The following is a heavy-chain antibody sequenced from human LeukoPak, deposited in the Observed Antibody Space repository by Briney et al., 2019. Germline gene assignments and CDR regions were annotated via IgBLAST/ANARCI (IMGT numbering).Heavy chain of an antibody. CDR1: GYTFTSHD. J-gene: IGHJ6*03. V-gene: IGHV1-8*01. CDR3: ARGGGIVATILYYYYYYMDV. CDR2: MNPNSGNT. D-gene: IGHD5-12*01. Sequence: GASVKVSCKASGYTFTSHDINWVRQATGQGLEWMGWMNPNSGNTGYAQKFQGRVTMTRNTSISTAYMELSSLRSEDTAVYYCARGGGIVATILYYYYYYMDVWGKGTTVTVSS.